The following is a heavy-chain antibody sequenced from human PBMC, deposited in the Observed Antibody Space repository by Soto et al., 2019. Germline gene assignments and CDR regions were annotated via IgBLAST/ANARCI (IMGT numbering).Heavy chain of an antibody. D-gene: IGHD4-4*01. Sequence: SVKVSCKASGFTFTSSAMQWVRQARGQRLEWIGWIVVGSGNTNYAQKFQERVTITRDMSTSTAYMELSSLRVEDTAVYYCARSPTRTNYADRFDPWGQGTMVTVSS. J-gene: IGHJ5*02. V-gene: IGHV1-58*02. CDR3: ARSPTRTNYADRFDP. CDR2: IVVGSGNT. CDR1: GFTFTSSA.